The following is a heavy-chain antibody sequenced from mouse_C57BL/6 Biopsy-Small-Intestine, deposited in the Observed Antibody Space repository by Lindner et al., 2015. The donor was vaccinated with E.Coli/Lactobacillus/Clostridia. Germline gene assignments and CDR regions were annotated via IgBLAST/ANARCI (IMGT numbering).Heavy chain of an antibody. V-gene: IGHV5-4*01. J-gene: IGHJ3*01. CDR2: ISDGGSYT. CDR3: ARGDGYSAWFAY. CDR1: GFTFSSYA. Sequence: VQLQELGGGLVKPGGSLKLSCAASGFTFSSYAMSWVRQTPEKRLEWVATISDGGSYTYYPDNVKGRFTISRDNAKNNLYLQMSHLKSEDTAMYYCARGDGYSAWFAYWGQGTLVTVSA. D-gene: IGHD2-3*01.